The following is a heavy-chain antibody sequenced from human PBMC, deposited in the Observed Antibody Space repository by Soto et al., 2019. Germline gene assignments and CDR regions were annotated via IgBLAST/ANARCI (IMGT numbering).Heavy chain of an antibody. Sequence: QVQLQQWGAGLLKPSETLSLTCAIYGGSFGGYYWSWIRQPPGMGLEWIGEVDQSGSTNYNPSLKSRVTISGDTSKNQFSLKLNSVTAADTAVYYCARDRQRGYCTGGSCYSYFDYWGQGALVIVSS. CDR1: GGSFGGYY. CDR3: ARDRQRGYCTGGSCYSYFDY. D-gene: IGHD2-15*01. CDR2: VDQSGST. J-gene: IGHJ4*02. V-gene: IGHV4-34*01.